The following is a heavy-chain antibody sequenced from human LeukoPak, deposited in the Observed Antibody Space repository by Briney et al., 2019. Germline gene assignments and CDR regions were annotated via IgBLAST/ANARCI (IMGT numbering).Heavy chain of an antibody. J-gene: IGHJ4*02. CDR2: INHSGST. CDR1: GFTFSDYY. D-gene: IGHD3-10*01. CDR3: ARLWQSGIGVMNVDY. Sequence: GSLRLSCAASGFTFSDYYMSWIRQPPGKGLEWIGEINHSGSTNYNPSLKSRVTISVDTSKNQFSLKLSSVTAADTAVYYCARLWQSGIGVMNVDYWGQGTLVTVSS. V-gene: IGHV4-34*01.